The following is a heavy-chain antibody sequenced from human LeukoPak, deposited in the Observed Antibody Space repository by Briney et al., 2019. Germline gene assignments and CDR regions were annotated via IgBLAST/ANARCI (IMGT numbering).Heavy chain of an antibody. CDR1: CGSISSGSYY. CDR2: MSISGST. V-gene: IGHV4-61*02. Sequence: PSETLSLTCTVSCGSISSGSYYWSWIRQPAGKGLEWIGRMSISGSTNYNPSLNSRVTISVDTSKNQFSLKLSSVTAADTAVYYCAADPLWSAGAYWGQGTLVTVSS. D-gene: IGHD2-21*01. CDR3: AADPLWSAGAY. J-gene: IGHJ4*02.